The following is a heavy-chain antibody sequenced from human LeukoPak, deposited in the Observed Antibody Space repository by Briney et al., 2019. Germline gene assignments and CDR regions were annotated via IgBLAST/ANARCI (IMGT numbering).Heavy chain of an antibody. CDR3: ARGDSSGYYFDY. CDR1: GGSISSGDYY. J-gene: IGHJ4*02. V-gene: IGHV4-30-4*01. Sequence: SQTLSLTCTVSGGSISSGDYYWSWFRQPPGKGLEWIGYIYYSGSTYYNPSLKSRVTISVDTSKNQFSLKLSSVTAADTAVYYCARGDSSGYYFDYWGQGTLVTVSS. CDR2: IYYSGST. D-gene: IGHD3-22*01.